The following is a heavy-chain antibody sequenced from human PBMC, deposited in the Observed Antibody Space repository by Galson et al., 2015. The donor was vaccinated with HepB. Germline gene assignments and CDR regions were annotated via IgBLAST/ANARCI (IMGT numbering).Heavy chain of an antibody. CDR2: ISWNSGSI. CDR3: AKAGSGSYYFYFDY. D-gene: IGHD1-26*01. V-gene: IGHV3-9*01. Sequence: SLRLSCAASGFTFDDYAMRWVRQAPGKGLEWVSGISWNSGSIGYADSVKGRFTISRDNAKNSLYLQMNSLRAEDTALCYCAKAGSGSYYFYFDYWGQGTLVTVSS. J-gene: IGHJ4*02. CDR1: GFTFDDYA.